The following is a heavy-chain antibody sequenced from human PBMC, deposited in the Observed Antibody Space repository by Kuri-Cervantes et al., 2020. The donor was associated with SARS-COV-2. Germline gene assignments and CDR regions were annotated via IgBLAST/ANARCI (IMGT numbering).Heavy chain of an antibody. Sequence: GESLKISCASSGFTFSSYAMSWVRQAPGKGLEWVSAISGSGGSTYYADSVKGRFTISRDNSKNTLYLQMNSLRAEDTAVYYCARDPGYDILTGYYPAADDAFDIWGQGTMVTVSS. CDR3: ARDPGYDILTGYYPAADDAFDI. CDR2: ISGSGGST. V-gene: IGHV3-23*01. D-gene: IGHD3-9*01. CDR1: GFTFSSYA. J-gene: IGHJ3*02.